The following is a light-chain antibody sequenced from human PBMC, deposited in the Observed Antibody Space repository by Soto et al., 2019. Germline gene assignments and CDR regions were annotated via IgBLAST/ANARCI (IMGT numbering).Light chain of an antibody. J-gene: IGKJ1*01. V-gene: IGKV1-39*01. CDR1: QSISSY. CDR3: QQSYSTPWT. Sequence: DIQMTQSPSSLSASVGDRVTITCRASQSISSYLNWYQQKPGKAPKLLIYAASSLQSGVPSRFSGSGSGTDFTLNISSLQPEDFATYYCQQSYSTPWTLAKGPRWKSN. CDR2: AAS.